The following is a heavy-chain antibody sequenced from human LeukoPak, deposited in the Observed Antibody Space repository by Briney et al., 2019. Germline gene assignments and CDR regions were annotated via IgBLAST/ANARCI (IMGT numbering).Heavy chain of an antibody. CDR3: ARDSIVGAPLDY. Sequence: GGSLRLSCAASGFTFSIYWMHWVHQAPGKGLVWVSRLNTDGSSTSYADSVKGRFTISRDNAKNTLYLQMNSLRAEDTAMYYCARDSIVGAPLDYWGQGTLVTVSS. J-gene: IGHJ4*02. CDR2: LNTDGSST. V-gene: IGHV3-74*01. D-gene: IGHD1-26*01. CDR1: GFTFSIYW.